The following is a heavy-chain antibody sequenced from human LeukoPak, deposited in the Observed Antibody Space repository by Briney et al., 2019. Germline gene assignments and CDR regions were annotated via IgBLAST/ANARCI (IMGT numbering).Heavy chain of an antibody. CDR1: GFTFSGYW. CDR3: ARDTSNAFDI. J-gene: IGHJ3*02. CDR2: ISSSSSYI. Sequence: KPGGSLRLSCAASGFTFSGYWMSWVRQAPGKGLEWVSSISSSSSYIYYADSVKGRFTISRDNAKNSLYLQMNSLRAEDTAVYYCARDTSNAFDIWGQGTMVTVSS. V-gene: IGHV3-21*01.